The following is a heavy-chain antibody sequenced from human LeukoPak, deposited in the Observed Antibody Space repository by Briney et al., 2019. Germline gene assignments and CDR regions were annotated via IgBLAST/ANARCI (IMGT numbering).Heavy chain of an antibody. J-gene: IGHJ4*02. CDR1: GYTFTSYD. D-gene: IGHD5-18*01. CDR2: MNPNSGNT. CDR3: ARGQYKRWTWIQLPDKSIDY. V-gene: IGHV1-8*01. Sequence: ASVKVSCTASGYTFTSYDINWVRQATGQGLEWMGWMNPNSGNTGYAQKFQGRVTMTRNTSISTAYMELSSLRSEDTAVYYCARGQYKRWTWIQLPDKSIDYWGQGTLVTVSS.